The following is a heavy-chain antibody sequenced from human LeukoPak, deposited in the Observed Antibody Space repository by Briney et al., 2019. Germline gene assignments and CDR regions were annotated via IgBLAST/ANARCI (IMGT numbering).Heavy chain of an antibody. CDR1: GSTFSSYS. D-gene: IGHD4-11*01. Sequence: GGSLRLSCAASGSTFSSYSMNWVRQAPGKGLEWVSSISSSSRYIYYADSVKGRFTISRDDAKNSLYLQMNSLRAEDTAVYYCARDLFPSTTAYFDYWGQGTLVTVSS. CDR3: ARDLFPSTTAYFDY. CDR2: ISSSSRYI. J-gene: IGHJ4*02. V-gene: IGHV3-21*01.